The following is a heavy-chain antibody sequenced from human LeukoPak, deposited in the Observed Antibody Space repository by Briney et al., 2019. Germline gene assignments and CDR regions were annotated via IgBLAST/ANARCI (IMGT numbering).Heavy chain of an antibody. J-gene: IGHJ4*02. Sequence: GGSLRFSCAASGFTFSSYGMHWVRQAPGKGLEWVAVISYDGSNKYYADSEKGRFTISRDNSKNTLYLQMNRLRAEDTAVYHCAKEVCGGDCYLFDYWGQGTLVTVSS. CDR2: ISYDGSNK. V-gene: IGHV3-30*18. CDR1: GFTFSSYG. CDR3: AKEVCGGDCYLFDY. D-gene: IGHD2-21*02.